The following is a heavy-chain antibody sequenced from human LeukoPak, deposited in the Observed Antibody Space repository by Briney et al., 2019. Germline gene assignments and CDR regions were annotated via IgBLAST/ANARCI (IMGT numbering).Heavy chain of an antibody. Sequence: SETLSLTCTVSGGSISSYYWSWIRQPPRMGLECMGCIYYSGSTNYNPSLKSRVTISVDTSKDQFSLRLTSVTAADTAVYYCARSFLGDWYFDLWGRGTLVTVSS. CDR2: IYYSGST. CDR3: ARSFLGDWYFDL. CDR1: GGSISSYY. J-gene: IGHJ2*01. V-gene: IGHV4-59*01. D-gene: IGHD1-26*01.